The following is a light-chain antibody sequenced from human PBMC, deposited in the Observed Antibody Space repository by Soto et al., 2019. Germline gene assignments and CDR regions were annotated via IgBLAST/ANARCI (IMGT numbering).Light chain of an antibody. CDR1: STDFENYNL. J-gene: IGLJ2*01. Sequence: QSVLTQPPSVSGSPGQSITISCTRSSTDFENYNLVSWYQHCPDKAPKLIIYEGTKRPSEISDRFSGSESDTTASLIISGLQPEDEADYYCSSYAGSSARVVFGGGTKLTVL. CDR3: SSYAGSSARVV. V-gene: IGLV2-23*01. CDR2: EGT.